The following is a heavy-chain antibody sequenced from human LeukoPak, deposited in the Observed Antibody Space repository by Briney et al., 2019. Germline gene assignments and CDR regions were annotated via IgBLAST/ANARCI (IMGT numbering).Heavy chain of an antibody. Sequence: GGSLRLSCAASGFTFGSYAMSWVRQAPGKGLEWVSAVSRFGGTAYYADSAKGRFTISRDNSKNTVYLQMNSLRVEDTALYYCVKHVGSRWSNNRFDPWGQGTLVTV. CDR3: VKHVGSRWSNNRFDP. J-gene: IGHJ5*02. CDR2: VSRFGGTA. D-gene: IGHD6-13*01. CDR1: GFTFGSYA. V-gene: IGHV3-23*01.